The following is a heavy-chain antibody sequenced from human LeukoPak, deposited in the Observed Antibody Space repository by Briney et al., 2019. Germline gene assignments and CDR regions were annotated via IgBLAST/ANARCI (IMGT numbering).Heavy chain of an antibody. CDR3: ARDRSNYYGSGSPSI. D-gene: IGHD3-10*01. CDR2: ISSSSSYI. J-gene: IGHJ4*02. V-gene: IGHV3-21*01. Sequence: GGSLRLSCAASGFTFSSYSMNWVRQAPGKGLEWVSSISSSSSYIYYADSVKGRFTISRDNAKNSLYLQMNSLRAEDTAVYYCARDRSNYYGSGSPSIWGQGTLVTVSS. CDR1: GFTFSSYS.